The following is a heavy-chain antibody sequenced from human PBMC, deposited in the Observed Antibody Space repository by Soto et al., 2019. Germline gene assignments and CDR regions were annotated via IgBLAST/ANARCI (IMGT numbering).Heavy chain of an antibody. CDR3: ARDLGWAFDS. V-gene: IGHV3-48*02. CDR2: ISGGGRPI. D-gene: IGHD6-19*01. CDR1: GFTFSTFS. Sequence: EVQLVESGGGSVQPGGSLRLSCAASGFTFSTFSMSWVRQAPGRGLEWISYISGGGRPISYADSVKGRFTISRDNAKNYLYLQMDSLTDEDTAVYYCARDLGWAFDSWGQGTLVTVSS. J-gene: IGHJ4*02.